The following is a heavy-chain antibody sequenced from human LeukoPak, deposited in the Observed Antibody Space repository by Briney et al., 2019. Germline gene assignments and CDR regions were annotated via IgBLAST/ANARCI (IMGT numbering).Heavy chain of an antibody. D-gene: IGHD4-23*01. CDR2: ISWNSGSI. CDR3: AKDNYGGNYDAFDI. Sequence: GRSLRLSCAASGFTFDDYAMHWVRQAPGKGLEWVSGISWNSGSIGYADSVKGRFTISRDNAKKSLYLQMNSLRTEDTALYYCAKDNYGGNYDAFDIWGQGTMVTVSS. CDR1: GFTFDDYA. V-gene: IGHV3-9*01. J-gene: IGHJ3*02.